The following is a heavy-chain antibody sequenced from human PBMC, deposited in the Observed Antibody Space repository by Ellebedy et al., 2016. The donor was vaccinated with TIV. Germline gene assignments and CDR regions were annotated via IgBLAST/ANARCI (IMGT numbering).Heavy chain of an antibody. CDR1: GFIFSDCW. V-gene: IGHV3-7*03. CDR3: ARTGYGYHGXNV. Sequence: GESLKISCAASGFIFSDCWMPWVRPPPGKGLEFVANIDQGGNAKHYVDSVKGRFTISRDNAKNSLFMQMNNLRAEDTAVYYCARTGYGYHGXNVWGQGTTVSVSS. CDR2: IDQGGNAK. J-gene: IGHJ6*02. D-gene: IGHD5-12*01.